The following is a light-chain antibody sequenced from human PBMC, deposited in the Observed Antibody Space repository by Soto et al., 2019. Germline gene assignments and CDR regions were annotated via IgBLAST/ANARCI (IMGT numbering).Light chain of an antibody. CDR1: SSNIGNNY. CDR2: DND. V-gene: IGLV1-51*01. J-gene: IGLJ3*02. Sequence: QSVLTQPPSVSAAPGQKVTISCSGSSSNIGNNYVSWYQQFPGTAPKLLIYDNDKRPSGIPDRFSGSKSGTSATLGITGLQTGDEADYYCGTWHSSLRVWVFGGGTKLTVL. CDR3: GTWHSSLRVWV.